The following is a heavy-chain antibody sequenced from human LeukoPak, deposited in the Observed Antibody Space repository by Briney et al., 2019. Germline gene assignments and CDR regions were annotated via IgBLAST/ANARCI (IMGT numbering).Heavy chain of an antibody. Sequence: PGGSLRLSCAASGFTFSSSAMSWARQPPGKGLEWVSAVSGHGDTTDYVDSVKGRFTISRDNSRNTVHLQIDSLRIEHTGVYYCARGSTAAAPGWVYWGHGTLVTVSS. CDR1: GFTFSSSA. J-gene: IGHJ4*01. CDR3: ARGSTAAAPGWVY. V-gene: IGHV3-23*01. CDR2: VSGHGDTT. D-gene: IGHD6-19*01.